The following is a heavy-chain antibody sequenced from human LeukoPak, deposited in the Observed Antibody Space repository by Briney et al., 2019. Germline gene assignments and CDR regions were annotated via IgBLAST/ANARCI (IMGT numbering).Heavy chain of an antibody. CDR1: GFTFSNYW. CDR2: IKQDGSVN. D-gene: IGHD3-22*01. J-gene: IGHJ4*02. V-gene: IGHV3-7*05. Sequence: PGGSLRLSCAASGFTFSNYWMIWVRQAPGKGLEWVGNIKQDGSVNRYADSVRGRFTISRDNAQTSLYLQMNSLRAEDTAVYYCARGGYDSSDYFNYWGQGTLVTVSS. CDR3: ARGGYDSSDYFNY.